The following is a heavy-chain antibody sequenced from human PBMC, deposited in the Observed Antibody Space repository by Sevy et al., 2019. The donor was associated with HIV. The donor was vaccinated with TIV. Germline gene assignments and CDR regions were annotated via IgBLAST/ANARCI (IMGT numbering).Heavy chain of an antibody. CDR2: INPKSGGT. D-gene: IGHD3-22*01. Sequence: ASVKVSCKTSGYTFTGYFIHWVRQAPGQGLEWMGWINPKSGGTNSAQKFQGRVTMTRDTSISTAYMELSRLTSDDTAVYYCARDHNLDSVDYWGQGTLVTVS. V-gene: IGHV1-2*02. CDR3: ARDHNLDSVDY. CDR1: GYTFTGYF. J-gene: IGHJ4*02.